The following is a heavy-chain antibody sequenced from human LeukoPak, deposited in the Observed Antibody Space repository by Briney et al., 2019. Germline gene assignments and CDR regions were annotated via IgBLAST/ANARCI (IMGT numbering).Heavy chain of an antibody. D-gene: IGHD4-17*01. CDR3: ARRAVTTGYFDY. Sequence: GASLKISCKGSGYSFTSYWIAWVRQMPGKGLEWMGIIYPGDFDTRYSPSFQGQVTISADKSISTAYLQWSSLKASDTAVYYCARRAVTTGYFDYWGQGSLVTVSS. J-gene: IGHJ4*02. V-gene: IGHV5-51*01. CDR1: GYSFTSYW. CDR2: IYPGDFDT.